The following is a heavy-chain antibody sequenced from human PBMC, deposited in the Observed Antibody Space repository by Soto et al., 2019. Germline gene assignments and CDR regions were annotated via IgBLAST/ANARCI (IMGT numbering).Heavy chain of an antibody. CDR2: IYYSGST. Sequence: SETLSLTCTVSGGSISSSSYYWGWIRQPPGKGLEWIGSIYYSGSTYYNPSLKSRVTISVDTSKNQFSLKLSSVTAADTAVYYCARRVRVTIFGVVIGYYFDYWGQGTLVTVSS. J-gene: IGHJ4*02. D-gene: IGHD3-3*01. CDR3: ARRVRVTIFGVVIGYYFDY. CDR1: GGSISSSSYY. V-gene: IGHV4-39*01.